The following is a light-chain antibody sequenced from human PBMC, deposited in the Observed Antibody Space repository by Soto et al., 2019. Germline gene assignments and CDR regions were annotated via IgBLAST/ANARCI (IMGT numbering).Light chain of an antibody. J-gene: IGLJ3*02. CDR1: SSDVGGYNY. CDR3: FSYTGNYRGV. Sequence: QSALTQPRSVSGSPGQSVTISCTGNSSDVGGYNYVSWHQQHPGKVPQLIIYHVDKRPPGVPDRFSGSKSGNTASLTISGLQAEDEADYYCFSYTGNYRGVFGGGTKLTVL. CDR2: HVD. V-gene: IGLV2-11*01.